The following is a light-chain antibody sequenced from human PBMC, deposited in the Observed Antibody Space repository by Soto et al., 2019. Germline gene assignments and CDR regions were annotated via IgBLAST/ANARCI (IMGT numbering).Light chain of an antibody. J-gene: IGKJ2*01. CDR1: QGISSY. CDR3: QQYYSYPQT. Sequence: AIRMTQSPSSFSASTGDRVTITCRASQGISSYLAWYQQKPGKAPKLLIYAASTFQSGVPSRFSGSGSGTDFTLTISCLQSEDFATYYCQQYYSYPQTFGHGTKLEIK. V-gene: IGKV1-8*01. CDR2: AAS.